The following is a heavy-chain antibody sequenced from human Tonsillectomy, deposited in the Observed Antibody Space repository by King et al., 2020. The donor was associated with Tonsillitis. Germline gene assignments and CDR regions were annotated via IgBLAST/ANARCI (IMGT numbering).Heavy chain of an antibody. V-gene: IGHV1-18*01. CDR1: GYTFTNYG. CDR2: ISVSNGNT. J-gene: IGHJ6*03. Sequence: QLVQSGAEVKKPGASVKVSCKASGYTFTNYGISWVRQAPGQGLEWMGWISVSNGNTNYAHNLQGGVTMTTDTSTSTAYVELRSLSSDDTAVYYCARDSDTSPWYYYYYMDVWGKGTTVTVSS. CDR3: ARDSDTSPWYYYYYMDV.